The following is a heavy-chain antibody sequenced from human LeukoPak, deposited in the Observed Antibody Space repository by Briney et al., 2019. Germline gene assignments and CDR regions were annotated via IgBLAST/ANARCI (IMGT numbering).Heavy chain of an antibody. CDR3: ARVYMHYGSGRHSNWFDP. D-gene: IGHD3-10*01. V-gene: IGHV4-34*01. J-gene: IGHJ5*02. CDR2: INHSGST. CDR1: GGSFSGYY. Sequence: KPSETLSLTCAVYGGSFSGYYWSWIRQPPGKGLEWIGEINHSGSTNYNPSLKSRVTISVDTSKNQFSLKLSSVTAADTAVYYCARVYMHYGSGRHSNWFDPWGQGTLVTVSS.